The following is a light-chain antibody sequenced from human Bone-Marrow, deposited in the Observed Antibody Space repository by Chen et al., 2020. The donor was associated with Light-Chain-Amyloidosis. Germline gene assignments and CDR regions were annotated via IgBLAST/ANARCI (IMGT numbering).Light chain of an antibody. V-gene: IGLV2-14*01. J-gene: IGLJ1*01. CDR2: EVT. CDR3: SSYTITNTLV. CDR1: SSDVGGDNH. Sequence: QSALTQPAPVSGSPGESITISCTGTSSDVGGDNHVSWYQQHPDKAPKLMIYEVTNRPSWVPDRFSGSKTDNTASLTISELQTEDEADYFCSSYTITNTLVFGSGTRVTVL.